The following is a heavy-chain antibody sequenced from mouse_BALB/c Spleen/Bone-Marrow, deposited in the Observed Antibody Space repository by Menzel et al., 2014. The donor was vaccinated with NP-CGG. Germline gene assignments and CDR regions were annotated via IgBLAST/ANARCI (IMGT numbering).Heavy chain of an antibody. J-gene: IGHJ2*01. CDR2: IRNKANGYTT. Sequence: DVMLVEPGGGLVQPGGSLRLSCATSGFTFTDYYMNWVRQPPGKALEWLGFIRNKANGYTTEFSASVKGRFTISRDNSQSILYLQMNTLRAEDSATYYCARDIGGITLDYWGQGTTLTVSS. CDR3: ARDIGGITLDY. D-gene: IGHD1-1*01. CDR1: GFTFTDYY. V-gene: IGHV7-3*02.